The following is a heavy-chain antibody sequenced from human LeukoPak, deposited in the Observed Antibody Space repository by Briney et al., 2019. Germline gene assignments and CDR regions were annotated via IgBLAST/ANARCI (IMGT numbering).Heavy chain of an antibody. Sequence: SETLSLTCTVSGGSISSYYWSWIRQAPGKGLEWIGYIYTSGSTNYNPSLKSRVTISVDTSKTQFSLKLSSVTAADTAVYYCASSSINHYDKSKNFDYWGQGTLVTVSS. J-gene: IGHJ4*02. D-gene: IGHD3-22*01. CDR3: ASSSINHYDKSKNFDY. CDR1: GGSISSYY. V-gene: IGHV4-4*09. CDR2: IYTSGST.